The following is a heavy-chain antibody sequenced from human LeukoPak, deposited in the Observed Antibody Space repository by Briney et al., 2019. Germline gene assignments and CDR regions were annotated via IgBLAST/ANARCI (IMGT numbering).Heavy chain of an antibody. CDR2: ISGSGGST. J-gene: IGHJ4*02. D-gene: IGHD5-12*01. Sequence: GGSLRLCCAASGFTFSSYAMSWVRQAAGKGLEWVSAISGSGGSTYYADSVKGRFTISRDNSKNTLYLQTNSLRAEDTAVYYCARISRGYSGYDTSDYWGQGTLVTVSS. V-gene: IGHV3-23*01. CDR3: ARISRGYSGYDTSDY. CDR1: GFTFSSYA.